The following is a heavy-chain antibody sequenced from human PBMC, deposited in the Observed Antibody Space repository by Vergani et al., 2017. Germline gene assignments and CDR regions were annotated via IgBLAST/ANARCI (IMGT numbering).Heavy chain of an antibody. Sequence: QVQLVQSGAEVKKPGASVKVSCKASGYTFTSYGISWVRQAPGQGLEWMGWISAYNGNTNYAQKLQGRVTMTTDTSTSTAYMELRSLRSDDTAVYYCAXTKAYCGGDCYLAPDAFWGQGTMVTVSS. V-gene: IGHV1-18*04. CDR1: GYTFTSYG. CDR3: AXTKAYCGGDCYLAPDAF. D-gene: IGHD2-21*02. J-gene: IGHJ3*01. CDR2: ISAYNGNT.